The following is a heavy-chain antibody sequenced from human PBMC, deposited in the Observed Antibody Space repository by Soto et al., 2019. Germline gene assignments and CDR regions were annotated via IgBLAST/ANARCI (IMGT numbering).Heavy chain of an antibody. D-gene: IGHD2-15*01. CDR3: ARTVLYCSGGSCYKGPNWFDP. Sequence: SGPTLVNPTQTLTLTCTFSGFSLSTSGMCVSWIRQPPGKALEWLARIDWDDDKYYSTSLKTRPTISKDTSKNQVVLTMTNMDPVDTATYYCARTVLYCSGGSCYKGPNWFDPWGQGTLVTVSS. CDR1: GFSLSTSGMC. J-gene: IGHJ5*02. V-gene: IGHV2-70*11. CDR2: IDWDDDK.